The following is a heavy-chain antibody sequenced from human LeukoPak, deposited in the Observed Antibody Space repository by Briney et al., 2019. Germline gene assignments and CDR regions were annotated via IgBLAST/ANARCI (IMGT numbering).Heavy chain of an antibody. CDR3: ARLPRLGSFDY. CDR2: ISGNGGST. V-gene: IGHV3-23*01. CDR1: GFTFSSYA. D-gene: IGHD7-27*01. J-gene: IGHJ4*02. Sequence: GGSLILSCAASGFTFSSYAMTWVRQAPGKGLEWVSAISGNGGSTYYADSVKGRFTISRDNSKNTLYLQMNSLRAEDTAVYYCARLPRLGSFDYWGQGTLVTVSS.